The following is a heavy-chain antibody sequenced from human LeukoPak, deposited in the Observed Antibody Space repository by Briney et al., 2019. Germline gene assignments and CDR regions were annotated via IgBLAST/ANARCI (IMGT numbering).Heavy chain of an antibody. CDR1: GYTFTSYY. J-gene: IGHJ4*02. V-gene: IGHV1-18*04. CDR2: INAYNGST. CDR3: ARVVAAFDY. Sequence: ASVKVSCKASGYTFTSYYMHWLRQAPGQGLEWMGWINAYNGSTNYAQKLQGRVTMTTDTSTTTAYMELRSLISDDTAMYYCARVVAAFDYWGQGTLVTVSS. D-gene: IGHD5-12*01.